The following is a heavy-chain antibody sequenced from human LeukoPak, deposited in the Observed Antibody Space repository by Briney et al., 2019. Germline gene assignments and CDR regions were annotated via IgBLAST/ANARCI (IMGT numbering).Heavy chain of an antibody. CDR2: MNPNSGNT. J-gene: IGHJ4*02. V-gene: IGHV1-8*03. D-gene: IGHD2-8*01. Sequence: ASVKVSCKASGYTFTRYDINWVRQATGQGLEWMGWMNPNSGNTGYAQKFQGRVTITRNISISTAYMELSSLRSEDTAVYYCARAYCTNGVCYFDYWGQGTLVTVSS. CDR1: GYTFTRYD. CDR3: ARAYCTNGVCYFDY.